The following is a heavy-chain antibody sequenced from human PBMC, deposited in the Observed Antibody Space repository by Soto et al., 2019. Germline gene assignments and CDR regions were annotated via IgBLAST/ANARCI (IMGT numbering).Heavy chain of an antibody. CDR2: IDPSDSYT. CDR3: ARHRSPLGWKNNYWYYGMDV. V-gene: IGHV5-10-1*01. J-gene: IGHJ6*02. Sequence: PGESLKISCQSSGYSFLSYWISWACQMPGKDLEWMGTIDPSDSYTNYSPSFQGLVTISADKSISTAYLQWSSLKASDTATYYCARHRSPLGWKNNYWYYGMDVWGQGTTVTVSS. D-gene: IGHD2-8*02. CDR1: GYSFLSYW.